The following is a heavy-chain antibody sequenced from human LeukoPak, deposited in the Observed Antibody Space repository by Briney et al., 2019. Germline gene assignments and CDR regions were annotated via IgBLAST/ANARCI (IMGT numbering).Heavy chain of an antibody. J-gene: IGHJ4*02. CDR3: ASDLRGSGYDSRGPY. CDR2: ISSSGSTI. D-gene: IGHD3-22*01. Sequence: PGGSLILSCAASGFTFSSYEMNWVRQAPGKGLEWVSYISSSGSTIYYADSVKGRFTISRDNAKNSLYLQMNSLRAEDTAVYYCASDLRGSGYDSRGPYWGQGTLV. CDR1: GFTFSSYE. V-gene: IGHV3-48*03.